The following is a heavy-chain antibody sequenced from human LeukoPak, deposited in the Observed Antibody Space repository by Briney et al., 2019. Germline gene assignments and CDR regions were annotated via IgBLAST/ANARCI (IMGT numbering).Heavy chain of an antibody. CDR1: GFTFSSYE. Sequence: GGSLRLSCAASGFTFSSYEMNWVRQAPGKGLEWVSYISSSGSTIYYADSVKGRFTISRDNAKISLYLQMNSLRAEDTTVYYCARDIRGYTDYWGQGTLVTVSS. D-gene: IGHD5-18*01. J-gene: IGHJ4*02. CDR2: ISSSGSTI. V-gene: IGHV3-48*03. CDR3: ARDIRGYTDY.